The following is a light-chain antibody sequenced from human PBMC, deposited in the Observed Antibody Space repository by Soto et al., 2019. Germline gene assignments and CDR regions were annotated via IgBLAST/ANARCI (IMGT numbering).Light chain of an antibody. J-gene: IGLJ1*01. V-gene: IGLV1-40*01. Sequence: QSVLTQPPSVSGAPGQRVTISCTGSSSNIGAGYDVNWYHQLTGTAPKLLIYGNSNRPSGVPDRFYGSKSGTSASLAITGLQAEDEAEYYGQSHESILSGYVFGTGTKLTVL. CDR2: GNS. CDR3: QSHESILSGYV. CDR1: SSNIGAGYD.